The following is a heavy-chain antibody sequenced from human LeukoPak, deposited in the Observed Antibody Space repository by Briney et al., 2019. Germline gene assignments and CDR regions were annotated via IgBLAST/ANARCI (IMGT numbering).Heavy chain of an antibody. CDR1: GGSFSGYY. CDR3: ARSTRGYSYGIFDY. CDR2: INHSGST. V-gene: IGHV4-34*01. J-gene: IGHJ4*02. D-gene: IGHD5-18*01. Sequence: PSETLSLTCAVYGGSFSGYYWGWIRQPPGKGLEWIGEINHSGSTNYNPSLKSRVTISVDTSKNQFSLKLSSVTAADTAVYYCARSTRGYSYGIFDYWGQGTLVTVSS.